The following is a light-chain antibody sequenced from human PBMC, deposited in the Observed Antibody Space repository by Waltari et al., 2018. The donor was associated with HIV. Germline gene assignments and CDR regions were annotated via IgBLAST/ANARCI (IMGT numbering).Light chain of an antibody. V-gene: IGLV2-14*01. J-gene: IGLJ1*01. CDR1: SSYVGGYNY. Sequence: QSALTQPASVSGSLGQSITISCTGTSSYVGGYNYVSWYQHHPGKAPKLMMYEVTNRPSGVSNRFSGSKSGNTASLTISGLQAEDEADYYCSSYTSSSTLYVFGTGTKVTVL. CDR2: EVT. CDR3: SSYTSSSTLYV.